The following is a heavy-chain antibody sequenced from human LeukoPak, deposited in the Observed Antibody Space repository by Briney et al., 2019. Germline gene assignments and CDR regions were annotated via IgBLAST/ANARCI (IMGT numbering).Heavy chain of an antibody. J-gene: IGHJ4*02. Sequence: GESLQISCKGSGYSFTNYWIAWVRQMPGKGLEWMGIIYPGDSDTRYSPSFQGQVTISADKSISTAYLQWNSLKASDTAMYYCARRHKRGAYSYGVDYWGQGTLVTVPS. V-gene: IGHV5-51*01. CDR3: ARRHKRGAYSYGVDY. CDR1: GYSFTNYW. D-gene: IGHD5-18*01. CDR2: IYPGDSDT.